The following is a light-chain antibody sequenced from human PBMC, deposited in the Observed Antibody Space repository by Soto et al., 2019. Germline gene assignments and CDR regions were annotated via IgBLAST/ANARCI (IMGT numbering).Light chain of an antibody. CDR3: QQSYSTPPIT. J-gene: IGKJ5*01. CDR1: QTIRRY. CDR2: AAS. Sequence: DIQMTQSPSSLSAVVRDRVTITCRASQTIRRYLNWYQEKPGSAPNLLIYAASSLQSGVPSRFSGSGSGTDFTLTISSLQPEDFATYYCQQSYSTPPITFGQGTRLEIK. V-gene: IGKV1-39*01.